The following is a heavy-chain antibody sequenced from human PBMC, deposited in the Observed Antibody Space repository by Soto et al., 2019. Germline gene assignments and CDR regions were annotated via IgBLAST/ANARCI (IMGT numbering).Heavy chain of an antibody. CDR3: ARGAGGFDY. J-gene: IGHJ4*02. D-gene: IGHD3-10*01. CDR1: GYTFTSYA. V-gene: IGHV1-3*04. CDR2: IYTDNGNT. Sequence: QGKLVQSGAEVRRPGASEKVSCMASGYTFTSYAVHWVRQAPGQRPEWMGWIYTDNGNTVYSQRFQDRVTITRDTSATTVYMELSGLRSEDTSVYYCARGAGGFDYWGQGTLVTVSS.